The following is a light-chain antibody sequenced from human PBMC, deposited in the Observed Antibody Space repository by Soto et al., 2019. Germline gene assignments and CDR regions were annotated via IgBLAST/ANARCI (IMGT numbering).Light chain of an antibody. CDR3: HQADSVFT. CDR2: GAS. CDR1: QGIGTW. V-gene: IGKV1-12*01. Sequence: DIKMTQSPSSVSASVGDSVTITCRASQGIGTWLAWYQQKPGKAPKLLIYGASRLQSGVPSRFSGSGSGTDFTLTITSLQPEDFATYDCHQADSVFTFGPGTKVDIK. J-gene: IGKJ3*01.